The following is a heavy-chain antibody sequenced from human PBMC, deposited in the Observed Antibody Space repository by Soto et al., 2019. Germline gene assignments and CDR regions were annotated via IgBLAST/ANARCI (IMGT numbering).Heavy chain of an antibody. Sequence: PXGSLRLSCAGSGFTFRWFCMNWVRQAPGKGLEWVALISNDGSNEYYVDSVKGRFTISRDNSKNTLYLQMDSLRAEDTAVYYCAKGEVRGIIPSYFDDWGLGTLVTVSS. CDR3: AKGEVRGIIPSYFDD. D-gene: IGHD3-10*01. J-gene: IGHJ4*02. V-gene: IGHV3-30*18. CDR1: GFTFRWFC. CDR2: ISNDGSNE.